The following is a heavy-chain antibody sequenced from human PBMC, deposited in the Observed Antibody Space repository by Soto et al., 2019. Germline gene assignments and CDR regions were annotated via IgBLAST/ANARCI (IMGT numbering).Heavy chain of an antibody. CDR2: INPNSGGT. CDR1: GFTFTGYY. J-gene: IGHJ5*02. V-gene: IGHV1-2*02. D-gene: IGHD3-3*01. Sequence: ASVKGSCKASGFTFTGYYMHWVRPAPGQGLEWMGWINPNSGGTNYAQKLQGRVTMTTDTSTSTAYMELRSLRSDDTAVYYCARVAGNYDFWSGYWSNWFDPWGQGTLVTVSS. CDR3: ARVAGNYDFWSGYWSNWFDP.